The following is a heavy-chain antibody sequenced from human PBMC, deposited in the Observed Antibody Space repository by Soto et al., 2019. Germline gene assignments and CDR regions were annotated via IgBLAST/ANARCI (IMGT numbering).Heavy chain of an antibody. D-gene: IGHD2-15*01. CDR3: ARDRYCSGGSCYAKWFDP. V-gene: IGHV1-69*13. CDR1: GGTFSSYA. CDR2: IIPIFGTA. J-gene: IGHJ5*02. Sequence: SVKVSCKASGGTFSSYAISWVRQAPGQGLEWMGGIIPIFGTANYAQKFQGRVAITADESTSTAYMELSSLRSEDTAVYYCARDRYCSGGSCYAKWFDPWGQGTLVTVSS.